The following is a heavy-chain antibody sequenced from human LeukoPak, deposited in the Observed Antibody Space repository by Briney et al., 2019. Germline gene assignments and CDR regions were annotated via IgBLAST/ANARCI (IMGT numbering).Heavy chain of an antibody. J-gene: IGHJ4*02. CDR2: IYYSGST. D-gene: IGHD3-9*01. Sequence: SQTLSLTCTVSGGSISSGGYYWSWIRQHPGKGLEWIGYIYYSGSTYYNPSLKNRVTISVDTSKNQFSLKLSSVTAADTAVYYCARSSALRYFDWFYFDYWGQGTLDTVSS. CDR3: ARSSALRYFDWFYFDY. V-gene: IGHV4-31*03. CDR1: GGSISSGGYY.